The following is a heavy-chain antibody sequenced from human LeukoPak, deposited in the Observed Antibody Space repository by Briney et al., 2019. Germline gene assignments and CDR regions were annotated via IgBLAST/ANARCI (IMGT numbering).Heavy chain of an antibody. CDR1: GFTFSSYA. D-gene: IGHD2-15*01. CDR2: SIGSSGNT. J-gene: IGHJ4*02. V-gene: IGHV3-23*01. Sequence: GGSLILSCSASGFTFSSYAMSWFLQAPGKGLEWFSCSIGSSGNTDYVDSVKGRFTIYRDNSKNTLYLQMNSMRAEDTAVYYCAKARLGYCSGGSCYSFDYWGQGTLVTVSS. CDR3: AKARLGYCSGGSCYSFDY.